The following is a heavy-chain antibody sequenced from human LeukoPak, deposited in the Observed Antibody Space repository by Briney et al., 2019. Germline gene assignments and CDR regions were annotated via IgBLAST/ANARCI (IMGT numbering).Heavy chain of an antibody. CDR2: ISGNSNHI. Sequence: GGSLRLSCAAPGFTFSDYFMSWIPQAPGKGLEWVSYISGNSNHISYADSVKGRFTISRDNAKNSLYLQMNSLRPEDTAVYYCARERWENPTYWGQGTLVSVSS. CDR3: ARERWENPTY. CDR1: GFTFSDYF. V-gene: IGHV3-11*05. J-gene: IGHJ4*02. D-gene: IGHD1-26*01.